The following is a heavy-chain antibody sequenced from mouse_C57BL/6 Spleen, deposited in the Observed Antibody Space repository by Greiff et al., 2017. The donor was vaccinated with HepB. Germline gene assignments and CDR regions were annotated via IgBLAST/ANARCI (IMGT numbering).Heavy chain of an antibody. V-gene: IGHV5-6*01. Sequence: EVQRVESGGDLVKPGGSLKLSCAASGFTFSSYGMSWVRQTPDKRLEWVATISSGGSYTYYPDSVKGRFTISRDKAKNTLYLQMSRLKSEDTAMYYCASLRAVPGDLYFDVWGTGTTVTVSS. D-gene: IGHD1-1*01. CDR1: GFTFSSYG. CDR3: ASLRAVPGDLYFDV. CDR2: ISSGGSYT. J-gene: IGHJ1*03.